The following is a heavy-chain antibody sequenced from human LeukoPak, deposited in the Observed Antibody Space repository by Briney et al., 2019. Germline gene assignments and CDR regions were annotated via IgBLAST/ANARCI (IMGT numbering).Heavy chain of an antibody. CDR1: GGSISSSSYY. CDR2: IYYSGST. Sequence: PSETLSLTCTVSGGSISSSSYYWSWIRQPPGKGLEWIGYIYYSGSTNYNPSLKSRVTISVDTSKNQFSLKLSSVTAADTAVYYCARGKGVTMIGTIDYWGQGTLVTVSS. V-gene: IGHV4-61*01. J-gene: IGHJ4*02. D-gene: IGHD3-22*01. CDR3: ARGKGVTMIGTIDY.